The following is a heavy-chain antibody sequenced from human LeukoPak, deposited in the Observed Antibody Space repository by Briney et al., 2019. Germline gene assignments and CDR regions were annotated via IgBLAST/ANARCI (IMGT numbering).Heavy chain of an antibody. CDR1: GGSVSSGNYS. CDR3: ARLLAMYPETDV. J-gene: IGHJ6*02. V-gene: IGHV4-31*02. Sequence: SETLSLTCTVSGGSVSSGNYSWSWIRLRQYPEKGLEWIGYVHYSGDTYSNPPLKRRATVSADPSTNQFPLKLTSVTVTDTAVYYCARLLAMYPETDVRGQGTTVTVSS. D-gene: IGHD2-8*02. CDR2: VHYSGDT.